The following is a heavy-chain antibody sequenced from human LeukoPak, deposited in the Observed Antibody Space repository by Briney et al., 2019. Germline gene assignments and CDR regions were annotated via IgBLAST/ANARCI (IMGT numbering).Heavy chain of an antibody. J-gene: IGHJ4*02. D-gene: IGHD6-19*01. CDR1: GFTFSSYW. CDR2: IKQYGSEK. Sequence: PGGSLRLSCAASGFTFSSYWMSWVRQAPGKGLEWVANIKQYGSEKYYVDSVKGRFTISRDNSKNTLYLQMNSLRAEDTAVYYCAKGTSGWYVAPFDYWGQGSLVTVSS. V-gene: IGHV3-7*03. CDR3: AKGTSGWYVAPFDY.